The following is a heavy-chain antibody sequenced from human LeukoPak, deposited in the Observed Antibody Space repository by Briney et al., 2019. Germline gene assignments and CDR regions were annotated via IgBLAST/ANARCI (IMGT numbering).Heavy chain of an antibody. CDR2: TWYDGSNK. J-gene: IGHJ3*02. CDR3: AEDSRSANGIYDAFDI. CDR1: GFTFSSYG. D-gene: IGHD2-8*01. V-gene: IGHV3-33*06. Sequence: GGSLRLSCAASGFTFSSYGMHWVRQAPGKGLEWVAVTWYDGSNKYYADSVKGRFTISRDNSKNTLYLQMTSLRPEDTAVYYCAEDSRSANGIYDAFDIWGQGTRVTVSS.